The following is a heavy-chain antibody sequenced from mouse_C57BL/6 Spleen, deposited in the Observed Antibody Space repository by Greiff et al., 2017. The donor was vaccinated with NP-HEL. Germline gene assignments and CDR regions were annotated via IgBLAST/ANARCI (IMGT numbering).Heavy chain of an antibody. D-gene: IGHD2-1*01. V-gene: IGHV5-16*01. CDR1: GFTFSDYY. Sequence: EVKLMESEGGLVQPGSSMKLSCTASGFTFSDYYMAWVRQVPEKGLEWVANINYDGSSTYYLDSLKSRFIISRDNAKNILYLQMSSLKSEDTATYYCARDPGIYYGTLDYWGQGTSVTVSS. J-gene: IGHJ4*01. CDR2: INYDGSST. CDR3: ARDPGIYYGTLDY.